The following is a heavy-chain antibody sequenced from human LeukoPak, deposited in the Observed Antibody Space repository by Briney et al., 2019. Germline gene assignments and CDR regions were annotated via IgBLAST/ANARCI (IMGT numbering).Heavy chain of an antibody. Sequence: SVNVSCKTSGGTFSSYAISWVRQAPGQGLEWMGGIIPIFGTANYAQKFQGRVTITADESTSTAYMELSSLRSEDTAVYYCARSTTVTTSLYVYFDYWGQGTLVTVSS. J-gene: IGHJ4*02. D-gene: IGHD4-17*01. CDR3: ARSTTVTTSLYVYFDY. CDR2: IIPIFGTA. V-gene: IGHV1-69*13. CDR1: GGTFSSYA.